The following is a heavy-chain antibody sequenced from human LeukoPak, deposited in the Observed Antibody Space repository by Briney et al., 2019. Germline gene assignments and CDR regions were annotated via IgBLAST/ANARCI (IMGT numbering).Heavy chain of an antibody. CDR2: IYYSGST. Sequence: PSETLSLTCTVSGGSISSYYWSWIRQPPGKGLEWIGYIYYSGSTNYNPSLKSRVTISVDTSKNQFSLKLSSVTAADTAVYYCARAIPPIYTPMASYYFDYWGQGTLVTVSS. J-gene: IGHJ4*02. D-gene: IGHD5-18*01. V-gene: IGHV4-59*01. CDR3: ARAIPPIYTPMASYYFDY. CDR1: GGSISSYY.